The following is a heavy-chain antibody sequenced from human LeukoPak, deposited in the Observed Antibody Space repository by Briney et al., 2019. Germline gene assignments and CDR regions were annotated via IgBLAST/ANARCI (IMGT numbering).Heavy chain of an antibody. Sequence: ASVKVSCKASGYTFTSYDINWVRQATEQGLEWMGWMSPNSGNTGYAQKFQGRVTMTRNTSISTAYMELSSLRSEDTAVYYCARGIVATTKNYYYYYYMDVWGKGTTVTISS. J-gene: IGHJ6*03. CDR3: ARGIVATTKNYYYYYYMDV. CDR1: GYTFTSYD. V-gene: IGHV1-8*01. D-gene: IGHD5-12*01. CDR2: MSPNSGNT.